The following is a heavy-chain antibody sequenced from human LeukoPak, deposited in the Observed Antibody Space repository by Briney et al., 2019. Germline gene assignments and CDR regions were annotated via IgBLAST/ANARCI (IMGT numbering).Heavy chain of an antibody. CDR3: AQGSGSYYSVFYNWFDP. V-gene: IGHV3-23*01. D-gene: IGHD1-26*01. J-gene: IGHJ5*02. Sequence: GGSLRLSCAASGFTFSSYAMSWVRQAPGKGLEWVSAISGSGGSTYYADSVKGRFTISRDNSKNTLYLQMNSLRAEDTAVYYCAQGSGSYYSVFYNWFDPWGQGTLVTVSS. CDR1: GFTFSSYA. CDR2: ISGSGGST.